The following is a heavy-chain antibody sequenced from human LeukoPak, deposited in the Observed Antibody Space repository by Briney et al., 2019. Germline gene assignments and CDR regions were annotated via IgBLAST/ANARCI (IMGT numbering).Heavy chain of an antibody. Sequence: GGSPRLSSAASGFTFSGSAMHWVRQASGKGLEWVGGIRSKANSYATAYAASVKGMFTSPRDDSKNTAYLQMNSLKTEDTAVYYCTRRIGGASTRAYYGMDVWGQGTTVTVSS. CDR1: GFTFSGSA. CDR2: IRSKANSYAT. J-gene: IGHJ6*02. D-gene: IGHD1-26*01. CDR3: TRRIGGASTRAYYGMDV. V-gene: IGHV3-73*01.